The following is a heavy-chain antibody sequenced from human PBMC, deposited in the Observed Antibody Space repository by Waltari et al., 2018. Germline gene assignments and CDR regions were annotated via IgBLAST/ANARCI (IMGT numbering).Heavy chain of an antibody. CDR1: GFTFSNHA. CDR3: ARDWRRSLEFFDWLLFALDF. CDR2: LSYGGRSL. D-gene: IGHD3-3*02. Sequence: EEQLLESGGGVVQPGGSLRLSCAASGFTFSNHAMSWVRQAPGKGLAWVSVLSYGGRSLYSSDSVRDRLTISRDNSRNTLYLEMNSLRAEDTAVYYCARDWRRSLEFFDWLLFALDFWGQGTLVAVSS. J-gene: IGHJ4*02. V-gene: IGHV3-23*01.